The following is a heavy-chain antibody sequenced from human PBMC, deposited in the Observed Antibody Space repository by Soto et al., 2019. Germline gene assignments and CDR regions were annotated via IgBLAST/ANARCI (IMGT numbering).Heavy chain of an antibody. CDR1: GFTFSSYS. CDR3: ARGTYYYDSSVYYSL. V-gene: IGHV3-21*01. CDR2: ISSSSSYI. Sequence: VQLVESGGGLVKPGGSLRLSCAASGFTFSSYSMNWVRQAPGKGLEWVSSISSSSSYIYYADSVKGRFTISRDNAKNSLYLQMNSLRAEDTAVYYCARGTYYYDSSVYYSLWGQGTLVTVSS. J-gene: IGHJ4*02. D-gene: IGHD3-22*01.